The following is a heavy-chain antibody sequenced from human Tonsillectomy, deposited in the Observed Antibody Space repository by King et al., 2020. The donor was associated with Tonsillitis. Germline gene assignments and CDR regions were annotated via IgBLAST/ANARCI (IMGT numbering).Heavy chain of an antibody. CDR1: GGSISSSSCY. CDR2: IYYSGST. CDR3: ARQMSFTTIFGVVRWFDP. V-gene: IGHV4-39*01. Sequence: MQLQESGPGLVKPSETLSLTCTVSGGSISSSSCYWGWIRQPPGKGLEWIGSIYYSGSTYYNPSLKSRVTISVDTYKNQFSLKLSSVTAADTAVYYCARQMSFTTIFGVVRWFDPWGQGTLVTVSS. J-gene: IGHJ5*02. D-gene: IGHD3-3*01.